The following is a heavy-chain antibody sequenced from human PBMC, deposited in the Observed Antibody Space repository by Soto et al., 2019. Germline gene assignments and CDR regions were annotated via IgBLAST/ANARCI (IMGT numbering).Heavy chain of an antibody. V-gene: IGHV3-21*04. CDR3: AKDSGWSAPFDY. CDR2: ISPYDHSF. J-gene: IGHJ4*02. D-gene: IGHD6-19*01. Sequence: GGSLRLSCAASGFTFTSHNIYWFRQAPGKGLEWVSSISPYDHSFYYADSVKGRFTVSKDNAKSSVYLQMDSLRAEDTAVYYCAKDSGWSAPFDYWGQGTLVTVSS. CDR1: GFTFTSHN.